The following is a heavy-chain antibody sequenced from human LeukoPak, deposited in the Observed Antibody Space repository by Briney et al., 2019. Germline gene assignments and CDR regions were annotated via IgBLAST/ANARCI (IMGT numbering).Heavy chain of an antibody. CDR1: GYSFTGYY. CDR2: INPSGGST. CDR3: ARATIQTTAAAAPDP. Sequence: ASVKVSCKPSGYSFTGYYIHWMRQAPGQGLEWLGKINPSGGSTSYAQKFQGRVTVTRDTSTSTVYMDLSSLRSEDTAVYYCARATIQTTAAAAPDPWGQGTLVTVSS. D-gene: IGHD2-2*01. J-gene: IGHJ5*02. V-gene: IGHV1-46*01.